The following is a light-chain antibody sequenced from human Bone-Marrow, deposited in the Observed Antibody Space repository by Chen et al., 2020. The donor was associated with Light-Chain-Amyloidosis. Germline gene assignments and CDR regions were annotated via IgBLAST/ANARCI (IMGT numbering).Light chain of an antibody. Sequence: SYVLTQPSSVSVAPGQTATIACGGNNIGSTRVHWYQQTPGQAPLLVVYDDSDRPSGIPERLSGSNSGNTATLTIRRVEAGDEADYYCQVWDRSSDRPVFGGGTKLTVL. CDR3: QVWDRSSDRPV. CDR1: NIGSTR. J-gene: IGLJ3*02. CDR2: DDS. V-gene: IGLV3-21*02.